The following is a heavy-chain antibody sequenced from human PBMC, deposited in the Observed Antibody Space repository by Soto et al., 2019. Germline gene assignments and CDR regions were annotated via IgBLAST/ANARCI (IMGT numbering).Heavy chain of an antibody. CDR1: GGSISSSSYY. CDR3: ARHKRGAVRGVITDWFDP. J-gene: IGHJ5*02. Sequence: QLQLQESVPGLVTPSETLSLTCTVSGGSISSSSYYWGWIRQPPGKGLEWIGSIYYSGSTYYNPSVKGRVTISVDTTKNQLSLKMSSVTAADTAVYYCARHKRGAVRGVITDWFDPWGQGTLVTVSS. D-gene: IGHD3-10*01. CDR2: IYYSGST. V-gene: IGHV4-39*01.